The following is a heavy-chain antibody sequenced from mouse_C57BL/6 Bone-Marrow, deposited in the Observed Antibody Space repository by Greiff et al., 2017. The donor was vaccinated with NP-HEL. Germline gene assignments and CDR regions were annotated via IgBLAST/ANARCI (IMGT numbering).Heavy chain of an antibody. CDR3: TRGWDWYFDV. V-gene: IGHV5-9-1*02. J-gene: IGHJ1*03. CDR2: ISSGGDYI. CDR1: GFTFSSYA. D-gene: IGHD3-3*01. Sequence: EVKLMDSGEGLVKPGGSLKLSCAASGFTFSSYAMSWVRQTPEKRLEWVAYISSGGDYIYYADTVKGRFTISRDNARNTLYLQMSSLKSEDTAMYYCTRGWDWYFDVWGTGTTVTVSS.